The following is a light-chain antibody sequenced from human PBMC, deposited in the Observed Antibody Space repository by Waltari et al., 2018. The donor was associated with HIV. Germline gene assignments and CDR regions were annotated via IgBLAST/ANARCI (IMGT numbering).Light chain of an antibody. Sequence: DIQLTQSPSSLSASVGDRVTITCRASQGIGNYLAWFLQRPEQAPKFLIYAASRLQSGVPSKFNGSGSGTDFTLTISGLQAEDFATYYCQQYNSYPLTFGPGTKVDIK. CDR3: QQYNSYPLT. J-gene: IGKJ3*01. CDR1: QGIGNY. CDR2: AAS. V-gene: IGKV1-16*02.